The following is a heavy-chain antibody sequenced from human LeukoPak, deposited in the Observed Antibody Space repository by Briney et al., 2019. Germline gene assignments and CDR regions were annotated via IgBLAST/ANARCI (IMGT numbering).Heavy chain of an antibody. CDR3: ARDRYGDPYYFDY. CDR1: GFTFSSYS. V-gene: IGHV3-21*01. J-gene: IGHJ4*02. CDR2: ISSSSSYI. Sequence: PGGSLRLSCAASGFTFSSYSMNWVRQAPGKGLEWVSSISSSSSYIYYADSAKGRFTISRDNAKNSLYLQMNSLRAEDTAVYYCARDRYGDPYYFDYWGQGTLVTVSS. D-gene: IGHD4-17*01.